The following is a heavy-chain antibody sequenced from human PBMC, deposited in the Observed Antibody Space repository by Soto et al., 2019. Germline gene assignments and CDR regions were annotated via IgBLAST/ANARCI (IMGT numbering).Heavy chain of an antibody. CDR2: ISDSGNP. Sequence: SETLSLTCTVSGGSISSGGYYWSWIRQHPGKGLEWIGSISDSGNPYYSPSLTSRLTISVERPENQFSLILTSVTAADTALYYCARAWGRFAPWSEWGQGPTVTVYS. CDR3: ARAWGRFAPWSE. V-gene: IGHV4-31*03. CDR1: GGSISSGGYY. D-gene: IGHD3-16*01. J-gene: IGHJ6*02.